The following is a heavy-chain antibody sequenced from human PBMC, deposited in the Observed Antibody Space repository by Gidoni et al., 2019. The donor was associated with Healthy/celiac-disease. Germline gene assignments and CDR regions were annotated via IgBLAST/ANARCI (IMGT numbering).Heavy chain of an antibody. V-gene: IGHV3-48*02. J-gene: IGHJ6*02. CDR2: ISSSSSTI. CDR1: GFTFSSYS. D-gene: IGHD6-19*01. CDR3: ARWGGSIAVAGTGTPLYTDGMDV. Sequence: EVQLVASGGGLVQPGGSLRLSCAASGFTFSSYSMNWVRQAPGKGLEWVSYISSSSSTIYYADSVKGRFTISRDNAKNSLYLQMNSLRDEDTAVYYCARWGGSIAVAGTGTPLYTDGMDVWGQGTTVTVSS.